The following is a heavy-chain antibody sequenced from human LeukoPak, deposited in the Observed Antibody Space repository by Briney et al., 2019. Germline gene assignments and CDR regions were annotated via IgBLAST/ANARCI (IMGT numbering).Heavy chain of an antibody. V-gene: IGHV3-30*02. CDR1: GFTFSSYG. Sequence: GGSLRLSCAASGFTFSSYGMHWVRQAPGKGLEGVAFIRYYGSNKYYADSVKGRFTISRDNSKNTLYLQMNSLRAEDTAVYYCAKGAGYGVEDYYMDVWGKGTTVTISS. CDR3: AKGAGYGVEDYYMDV. D-gene: IGHD4-17*01. J-gene: IGHJ6*03. CDR2: IRYYGSNK.